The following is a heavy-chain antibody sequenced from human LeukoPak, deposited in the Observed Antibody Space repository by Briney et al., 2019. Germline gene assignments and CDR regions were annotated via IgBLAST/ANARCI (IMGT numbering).Heavy chain of an antibody. D-gene: IGHD4-17*01. J-gene: IGHJ4*02. CDR3: ARLGSSYGDLGY. CDR1: GGSISSYY. CDR2: IYYSGST. Sequence: SETLSLTCTVSGGSISSYYWSWIRQPPGKGLEWIGYIYYSGSTNYNPSLKSRVTISVDTSKNQFSLKLSSVTAADTAVYYCARLGSSYGDLGYWGQGTLVTVSS. V-gene: IGHV4-59*08.